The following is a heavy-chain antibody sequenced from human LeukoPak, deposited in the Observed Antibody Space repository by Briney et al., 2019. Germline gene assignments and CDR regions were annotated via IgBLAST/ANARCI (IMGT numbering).Heavy chain of an antibody. D-gene: IGHD6-19*01. CDR1: GYTLTELS. CDR2: FDPEDGET. J-gene: IGHJ4*02. CDR3: ATRPPSTYSSGTHFDY. V-gene: IGHV1-24*01. Sequence: GASVKVSCKVSGYTLTELSMHWVRQAPGKGLEWMGGFDPEDGETIYAQKFQGRVTMTEDTSTDTAYMELSSLRSEDTAVYYCATRPPSTYSSGTHFDYWGQGTLVTVSS.